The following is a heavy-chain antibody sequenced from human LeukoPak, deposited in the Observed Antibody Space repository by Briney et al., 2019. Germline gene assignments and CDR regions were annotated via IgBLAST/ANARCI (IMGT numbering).Heavy chain of an antibody. CDR1: GYTFTDYY. Sequence: ASVKVSCKASGYTFTDYYIHWVQQAPGKGLGWMGRVHPEDGETIYAETFQGRVTITADTSTDTAYMDLNCVTDLTTIVDPDSFNYWGQGTLVTVSS. CDR3: SFNY. CDR2: VHPEDGET. J-gene: IGHJ4*02. V-gene: IGHV1-69-2*02. D-gene: IGHD4-17*01.